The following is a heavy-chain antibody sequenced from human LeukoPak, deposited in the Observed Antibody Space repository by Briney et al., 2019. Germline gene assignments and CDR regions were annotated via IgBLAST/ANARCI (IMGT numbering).Heavy chain of an antibody. J-gene: IGHJ3*01. Sequence: SGTLSLTCAVSGDSISDKYWWRWVRQFPDKGLEWIGEVYRSGGTSYNPSLKSRVAVSIDYSKNQFSLNLRSVTAADTAVYYCGRHANGDSSAAFDLWGQGTMAFVSS. CDR2: VYRSGGT. CDR3: GRHANGDSSAAFDL. V-gene: IGHV4-4*02. D-gene: IGHD2-8*01. CDR1: GDSISDKYW.